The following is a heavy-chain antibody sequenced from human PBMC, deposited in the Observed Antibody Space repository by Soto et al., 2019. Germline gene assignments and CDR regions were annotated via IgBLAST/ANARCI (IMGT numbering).Heavy chain of an antibody. J-gene: IGHJ6*02. Sequence: ASVKVSCKASGYTFTSYAMHWVRQAPGQRLEWMGWINAGNGNTKYSQKIQGRVTITRDTSASTTYMEMSSLRSEDTAVYYCARGDIVLMVYARDYYYGMDVWGQGTTVTVSS. CDR1: GYTFTSYA. V-gene: IGHV1-3*01. D-gene: IGHD2-8*01. CDR2: INAGNGNT. CDR3: ARGDIVLMVYARDYYYGMDV.